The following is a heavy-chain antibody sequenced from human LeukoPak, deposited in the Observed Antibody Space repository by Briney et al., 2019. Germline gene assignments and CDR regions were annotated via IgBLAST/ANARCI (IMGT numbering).Heavy chain of an antibody. CDR2: IYYSGST. CDR3: ARVLGGPGGYFDY. J-gene: IGHJ4*02. CDR1: GGSISSSSYY. D-gene: IGHD3-10*01. V-gene: IGHV4-39*07. Sequence: PSETLSLTCTVSGGSISSSSYYWGWIRQPPGKGLEWIGSIYYSGSTYYNPSLKSRVIVSSDTSKNQFSLKLSSVTAADTAVYYCARVLGGPGGYFDYWGQGTLVTVSS.